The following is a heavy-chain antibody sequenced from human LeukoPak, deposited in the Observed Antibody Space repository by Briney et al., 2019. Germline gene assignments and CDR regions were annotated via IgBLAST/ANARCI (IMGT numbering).Heavy chain of an antibody. CDR3: ARDLGSYYYYMDV. Sequence: ASVKVSCKASGYTFTSYYMHWVRQAPGQGLEWMGIINCSGGSTSYTQKFQGRVTLTRDMSTSTVYMELSSLRSEDTAVYYCARDLGSYYYYMDVWGKGTTVTVSS. D-gene: IGHD1-26*01. CDR1: GYTFTSYY. V-gene: IGHV1-46*01. CDR2: INCSGGST. J-gene: IGHJ6*03.